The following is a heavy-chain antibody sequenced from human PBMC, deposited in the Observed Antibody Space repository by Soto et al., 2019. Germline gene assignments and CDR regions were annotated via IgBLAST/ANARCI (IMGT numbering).Heavy chain of an antibody. Sequence: SETLSLTCTVAGSSISSGDYYWSWIRQPPGKGLEWIGYIYYSGSTYYNPSLKSRVMMSVDTSKKQFSLKLRSVTAADTAVYYCVRDGTKTLRDWFDPWGQGISVTVSS. V-gene: IGHV4-30-4*01. J-gene: IGHJ5*02. D-gene: IGHD1-1*01. CDR3: VRDGTKTLRDWFDP. CDR2: IYYSGST. CDR1: GSSISSGDYY.